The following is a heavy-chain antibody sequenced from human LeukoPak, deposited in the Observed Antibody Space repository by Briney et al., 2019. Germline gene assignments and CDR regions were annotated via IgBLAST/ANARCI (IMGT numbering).Heavy chain of an antibody. Sequence: SETLSLTCSVFGGSISSSSYYWGWLRQPPGKGLEWIGSIYCSGSSYYNPSLKSRVTISVVTSKNQFSLKLTSVTAADTAVYYCARRDCTSTTCYAGSYYFDYWGQGTLVTVSS. CDR2: IYCSGSS. D-gene: IGHD2-2*01. J-gene: IGHJ4*02. V-gene: IGHV4-39*01. CDR3: ARRDCTSTTCYAGSYYFDY. CDR1: GGSISSSSYY.